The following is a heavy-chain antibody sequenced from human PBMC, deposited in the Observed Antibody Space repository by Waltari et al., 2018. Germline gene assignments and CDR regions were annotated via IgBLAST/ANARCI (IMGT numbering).Heavy chain of an antibody. Sequence: QVQLVQSGSELTKHGASVKVSCKASVYTCTSYAMNWVRQAPGQGLEWRGWINTNTGNPTYDQSFTGRFVISLDTAVSTAYLQSSSLKAEDTAVYDCARGVLVGATGYWGQGTLVTVSS. CDR3: ARGVLVGATGY. J-gene: IGHJ4*02. CDR2: INTNTGNP. CDR1: VYTCTSYA. V-gene: IGHV7-4-1*02. D-gene: IGHD1-26*01.